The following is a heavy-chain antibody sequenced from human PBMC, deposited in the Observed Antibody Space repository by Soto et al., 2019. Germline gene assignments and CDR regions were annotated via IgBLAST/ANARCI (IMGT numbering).Heavy chain of an antibody. CDR3: SRFLMVGGRFDPNYYHGMDV. V-gene: IGHV1-18*01. D-gene: IGHD6-19*01. CDR1: GGPLISYA. Sequence: XSVKVSCTAAGGPLISYAIIWGRQAPGQGLEWMGWISAYNGNTNYAQKLQGRVTMTTDTSTSTAYMELRSLKSDDTAIYYCSRFLMVGGRFDPNYYHGMDVWGQRTTVTVSS. CDR2: ISAYNGNT. J-gene: IGHJ6*02.